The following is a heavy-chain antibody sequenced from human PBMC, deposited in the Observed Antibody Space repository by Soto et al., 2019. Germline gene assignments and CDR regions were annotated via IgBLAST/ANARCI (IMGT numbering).Heavy chain of an antibody. J-gene: IGHJ6*02. CDR1: GGSFSGYY. D-gene: IGHD2-15*01. V-gene: IGHV4-34*01. Sequence: SETLSLTCAVYGGSFSGYYWSWIRQPPGKGLEWIGEINHSGSTNYNPSLKSQVTISVDTSKNQFSLKLSSVTAADTAVYYCAPLSVSLSGPYGIHVWGQGTTVTVSS. CDR3: APLSVSLSGPYGIHV. CDR2: INHSGST.